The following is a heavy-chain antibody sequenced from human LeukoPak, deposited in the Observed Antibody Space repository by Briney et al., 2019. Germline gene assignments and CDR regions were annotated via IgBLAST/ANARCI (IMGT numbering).Heavy chain of an antibody. Sequence: GGSLRLSCAASGFTFSSYSMNWVRQAPGKGLEWVSSISSSSSYIYYADSVKGRFTISRDNAKNSLYLQMNSLRAEDTAVYYCARAHLVRDAFDIWGQGTMVTVSS. V-gene: IGHV3-21*01. CDR1: GFTFSSYS. D-gene: IGHD4/OR15-4a*01. CDR3: ARAHLVRDAFDI. J-gene: IGHJ3*02. CDR2: ISSSSSYI.